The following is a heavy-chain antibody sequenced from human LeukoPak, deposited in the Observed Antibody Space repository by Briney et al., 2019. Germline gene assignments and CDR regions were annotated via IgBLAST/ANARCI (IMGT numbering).Heavy chain of an antibody. D-gene: IGHD1-14*01. CDR1: GFSFSTYY. CDR2: ISSSSTYI. Sequence: GGSLRLSCAASGFSFSTYYVNWVRQAPGKGLEWVSCISSSSTYIYYADSVRGRFTISRDNAKNSLYLQMNSLRADDTAVYYCVRENHGSFDYWGQGSLVTVSS. J-gene: IGHJ4*02. V-gene: IGHV3-21*04. CDR3: VRENHGSFDY.